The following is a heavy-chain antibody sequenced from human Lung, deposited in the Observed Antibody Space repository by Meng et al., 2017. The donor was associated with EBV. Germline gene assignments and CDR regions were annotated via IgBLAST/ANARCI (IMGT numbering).Heavy chain of an antibody. CDR2: FVNYVDT. D-gene: IGHD2-15*01. V-gene: IGHV1-18*01. CDR1: GYTFGSYG. J-gene: IGHJ4*02. Sequence: QVNLLQSGREVKKPGVSVRVSCKASGYTFGSYGICWVRQAPGQGLEWMGWFVNYVDTYPAPKFQGRVTMTTDTHTNTAFMELRSLTSDDTAVYYCASGTPGRSYCDYWGQGTLVTVSS. CDR3: ASGTPGRSYCDY.